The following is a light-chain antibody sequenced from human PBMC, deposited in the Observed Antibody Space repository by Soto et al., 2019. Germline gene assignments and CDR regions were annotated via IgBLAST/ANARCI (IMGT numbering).Light chain of an antibody. CDR3: CSYAGSSSYV. Sequence: QSVLTQPRSVSGSPGQSVTISCTGTSSDVGGYNYVSWYQQHPGKAPKLMIYTVTKRPSGVPDRFSGSKSDNTASLTISGLQADDDADYYCCSYAGSSSYVFGTGTKVTVL. V-gene: IGLV2-11*01. CDR1: SSDVGGYNY. J-gene: IGLJ1*01. CDR2: TVT.